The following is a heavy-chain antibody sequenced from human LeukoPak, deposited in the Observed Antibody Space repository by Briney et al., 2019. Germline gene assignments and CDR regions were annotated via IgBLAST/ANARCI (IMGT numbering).Heavy chain of an antibody. J-gene: IGHJ5*02. D-gene: IGHD2-21*02. CDR3: VREAGYCASVCLKSNWFDP. Sequence: PGGSLRLSCAASGFPFSRHAMSWVRQPPGKGLEWVAAINNGETYYADSVRSRFTISRDDSKNTVYLQMNSLRDEDTALYYCVREAGYCASVCLKSNWFDPWGQGTLVTVSS. CDR2: INNGET. V-gene: IGHV3-23*01. CDR1: GFPFSRHA.